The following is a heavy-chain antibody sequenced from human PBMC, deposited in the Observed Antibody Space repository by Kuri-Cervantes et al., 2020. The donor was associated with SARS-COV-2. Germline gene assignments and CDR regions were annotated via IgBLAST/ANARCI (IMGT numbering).Heavy chain of an antibody. V-gene: IGHV4-34*01. CDR1: GGSLRGYY. D-gene: IGHD3-22*01. CDR3: ARGIKNDYYDSSGYYYHFDY. CDR2: LSQRGYT. Sequence: SETLSLTCGVSGGSLRGYYWSWIRQSPGKGLEWIGELSQRGYTNYNPSLKSRVTISVDTSKNQFFLKLSSVTAADTAVYYCARGIKNDYYDSSGYYYHFDYWGQGTLVTVSS. J-gene: IGHJ4*02.